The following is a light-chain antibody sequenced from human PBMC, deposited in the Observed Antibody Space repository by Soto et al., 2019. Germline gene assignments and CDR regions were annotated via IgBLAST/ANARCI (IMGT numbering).Light chain of an antibody. CDR2: GAS. CDR3: QQYGNSPIT. Sequence: IVLTQSPGTLSLSPGERATLSCTASQNINSIYLAWYQQKGGQAPRRLIHGASSRATGIPDRFSGSGSGTDFSLTISRLEPEDFAVYFCQQYGNSPITFGQGTRLEIK. CDR1: QNINSIY. V-gene: IGKV3-20*01. J-gene: IGKJ5*01.